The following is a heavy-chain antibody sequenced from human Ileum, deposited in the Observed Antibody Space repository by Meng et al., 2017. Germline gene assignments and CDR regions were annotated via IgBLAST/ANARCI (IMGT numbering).Heavy chain of an antibody. CDR1: GGSITSSSYS. D-gene: IGHD5-24*01. CDR2: IYYSGTT. V-gene: IGHV4-39*01. Sequence: QLPLQESGPGLLTPLATLSLTVTVSGGSITSSSYSCGWIRQPPGKGLEWIGYIYYSGTTYYNPSLKSRATISEDTAKNQFSLNLSSVTAADTAVYYCARQVNSDGYPRYFDFWGQGTLVTVSS. CDR3: ARQVNSDGYPRYFDF. J-gene: IGHJ4*02.